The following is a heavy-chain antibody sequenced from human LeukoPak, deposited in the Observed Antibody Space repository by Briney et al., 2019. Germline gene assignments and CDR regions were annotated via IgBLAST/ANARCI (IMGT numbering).Heavy chain of an antibody. D-gene: IGHD6-13*01. CDR2: IYSGGST. J-gene: IGHJ4*02. CDR1: GFTVSSNY. Sequence: SGGSLRLSCAASGFTVSSNYMSWVRQAPGKGLEWVSVIYSGGSTYYADSVKGRFTISRDNSKNTMYLQMNSLRAEDTAVYYCARYSSSWYAVDYWGQGTLVTVSS. CDR3: ARYSSSWYAVDY. V-gene: IGHV3-53*01.